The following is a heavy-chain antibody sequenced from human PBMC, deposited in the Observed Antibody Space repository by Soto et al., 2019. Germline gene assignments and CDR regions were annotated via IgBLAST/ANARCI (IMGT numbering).Heavy chain of an antibody. V-gene: IGHV3-23*01. Sequence: EVQLLESGGGLVQPGGSLRLSCAASGFTFSSYAMSWVRQAPGKGLEWVSAISGSGGSTYYADSVKGRFTISRDNSKNTLYLQMNSLRAEDTAVYYCAKALGYCSGGSCYWARVKDAFDIWGQGTMVTVSS. J-gene: IGHJ3*02. D-gene: IGHD2-15*01. CDR3: AKALGYCSGGSCYWARVKDAFDI. CDR2: ISGSGGST. CDR1: GFTFSSYA.